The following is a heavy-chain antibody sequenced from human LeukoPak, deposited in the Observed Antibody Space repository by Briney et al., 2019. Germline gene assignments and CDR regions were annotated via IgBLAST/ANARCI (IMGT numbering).Heavy chain of an antibody. Sequence: SETLSLTCAVSGGSFSAFFWRWIRQPPGKGLEWIGDVGHSGSTNYNPSLKSRVTISLDTSGNQFSLKLSSVTAADTAVYYCASGYCGGACQLGGVDMWGQGTMVTVSS. J-gene: IGHJ3*02. V-gene: IGHV4-34*01. CDR3: ASGYCGGACQLGGVDM. CDR2: VGHSGST. CDR1: GGSFSAFF. D-gene: IGHD2-21*02.